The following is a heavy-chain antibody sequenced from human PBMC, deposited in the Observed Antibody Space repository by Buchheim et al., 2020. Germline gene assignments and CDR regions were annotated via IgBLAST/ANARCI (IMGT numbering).Heavy chain of an antibody. D-gene: IGHD3-16*02. CDR2: IGSSSGP. CDR3: ARGNFPRY. J-gene: IGHJ4*02. Sequence: EVQLLESGGGLVQPGGSLRLSCAASGFTFSSYALNWVRQAPGKGLEWVSTIGSSSGPYYADSVKVLFTISRDNSKNTLYLQMNSLRAEDTAIYYCARGNFPRYWGQGTL. CDR1: GFTFSSYA. V-gene: IGHV3-23*01.